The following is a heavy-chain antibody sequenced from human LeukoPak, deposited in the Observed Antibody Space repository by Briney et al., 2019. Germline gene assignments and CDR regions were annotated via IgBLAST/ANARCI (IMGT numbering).Heavy chain of an antibody. CDR2: ISYDGSNK. CDR3: AKDRYTAVCEVFDY. V-gene: IGHV3-30-3*01. Sequence: GGSLRLSCAASGFTFSSYAMHWVRQAPGKGLEWVAVISYDGSNKYYADSVKGRFTISRDNSKNTLFLRMDGLRAEDTAVYFCAKDRYTAVCEVFDYWGQGSQVIVSS. D-gene: IGHD3-16*02. J-gene: IGHJ4*02. CDR1: GFTFSSYA.